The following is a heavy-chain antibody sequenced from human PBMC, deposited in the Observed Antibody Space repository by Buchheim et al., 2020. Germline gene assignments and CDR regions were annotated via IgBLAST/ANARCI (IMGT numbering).Heavy chain of an antibody. J-gene: IGHJ6*03. CDR2: ISEDGKNK. CDR3: VKSRSGYYPRNYYFYMHV. CDR1: GFTFRNYG. Sequence: QVQLVESGGGVVQPGGSLRLSCGASGFTFRNYGMHWVRQAPGKGLEWVAVISEDGKNKYYTDSVKGRFTIPSANSKRAVDLQINSVRREDTAVYYCVKSRSGYYPRNYYFYMHVWGTGTT. D-gene: IGHD3-3*01. V-gene: IGHV3-30*18.